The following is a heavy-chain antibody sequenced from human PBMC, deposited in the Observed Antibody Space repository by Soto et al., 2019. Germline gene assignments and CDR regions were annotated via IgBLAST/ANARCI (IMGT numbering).Heavy chain of an antibody. CDR3: AKEFIAAAEMGYYFDY. Sequence: QVQLVESGGGVVQPGRSLRLSCAASGFTFSSYGMHWVRQAPGKGLEWVAVISYDGSNKYYADSVKGRFTISRDNSKNTLYLQMNSLRAEDTAVYYCAKEFIAAAEMGYYFDYWGQGTLVTVSS. CDR2: ISYDGSNK. V-gene: IGHV3-30*18. J-gene: IGHJ4*02. D-gene: IGHD6-13*01. CDR1: GFTFSSYG.